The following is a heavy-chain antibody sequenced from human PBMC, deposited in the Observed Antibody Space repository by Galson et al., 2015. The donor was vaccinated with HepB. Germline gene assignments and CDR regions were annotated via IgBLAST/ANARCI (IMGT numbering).Heavy chain of an antibody. Sequence: SLRLSCAASGFTFSSYAMHWVRQAPGKGLEWVAVISYDGSNKYYGDSVKGRFTISRDNSKNTVYLQMNSLRGEDTAVYYCAKDAHKTIFGVAPPWYFFDCWGQGTLVTVSS. CDR3: AKDAHKTIFGVAPPWYFFDC. V-gene: IGHV3-30*18. D-gene: IGHD3-3*01. CDR1: GFTFSSYA. CDR2: ISYDGSNK. J-gene: IGHJ4*02.